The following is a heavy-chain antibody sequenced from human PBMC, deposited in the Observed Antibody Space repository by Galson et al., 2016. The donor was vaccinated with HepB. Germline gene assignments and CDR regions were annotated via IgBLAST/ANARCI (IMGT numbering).Heavy chain of an antibody. CDR3: ARVVEYSSSLYKHWYFDL. J-gene: IGHJ2*01. CDR2: IKQDVSEE. CDR1: KFIFSDYW. D-gene: IGHD6-6*01. Sequence: SLRLSCAASKFIFSDYWMGWVRQAPGKGLEWVANIKQDVSEEFYVDSVKGRFSISRDNAKNSLFLQMNSLRAEDTAVYYCARVVEYSSSLYKHWYFDLWGRGTLVTVSS. V-gene: IGHV3-7*01.